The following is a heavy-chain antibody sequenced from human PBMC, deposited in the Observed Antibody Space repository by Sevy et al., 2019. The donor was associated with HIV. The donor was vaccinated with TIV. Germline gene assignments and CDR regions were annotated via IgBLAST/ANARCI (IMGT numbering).Heavy chain of an antibody. J-gene: IGHJ6*02. CDR2: IIPIFGTA. D-gene: IGHD6-19*01. CDR1: GGTFSRYA. Sequence: ASVKVSCKASGGTFSRYAISWVRQAPGQGLEWMGGIIPIFGTANYAQKFQGRVTITADESTSTAYMELSSLRSEDTAVYYCARSFLSDIAVAGDYYYYRMDVWGQGTTVTVSS. V-gene: IGHV1-69*13. CDR3: ARSFLSDIAVAGDYYYYRMDV.